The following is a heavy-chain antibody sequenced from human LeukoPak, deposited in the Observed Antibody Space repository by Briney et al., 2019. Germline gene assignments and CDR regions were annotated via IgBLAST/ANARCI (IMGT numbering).Heavy chain of an antibody. Sequence: GGSLRLSCAASGFTFSSYAMHWVRQAPGKGLERVAVISYDGSNKYYADSVKGRFTISRDNSKNTLYLQMNSLRAEDTAVYYCARRAGKDWFDPWGQGTLVTVSS. CDR1: GFTFSSYA. V-gene: IGHV3-30-3*01. J-gene: IGHJ5*02. CDR3: ARRAGKDWFDP. CDR2: ISYDGSNK.